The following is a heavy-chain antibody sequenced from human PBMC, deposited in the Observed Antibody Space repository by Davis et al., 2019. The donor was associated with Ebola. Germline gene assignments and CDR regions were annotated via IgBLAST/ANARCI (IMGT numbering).Heavy chain of an antibody. D-gene: IGHD3-22*01. CDR3: ARAVYDSSGYYYYYYGMDV. Sequence: ASVKVSCKASGYTFTSYGISWVRQAPGQGLEWMGWISAYNGNTNYAKKLQGRVTMTTDTSTSTAYMELRSLRSDDTAVYYCARAVYDSSGYYYYYYGMDVWGQGTTVTVSS. V-gene: IGHV1-18*01. CDR2: ISAYNGNT. J-gene: IGHJ6*02. CDR1: GYTFTSYG.